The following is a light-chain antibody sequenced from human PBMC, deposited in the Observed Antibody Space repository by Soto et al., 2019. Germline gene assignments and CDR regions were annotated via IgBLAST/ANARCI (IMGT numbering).Light chain of an antibody. Sequence: QSALTQPRSVSGSPGQSVTISCSGTSSDVGGYNHVSWYQQHPGQAPKLMIYLVTQRPSGVPDRFSGSKSGNTASLTISGLQAEDEADYYCCSNAASNTGVFGGGTKLTVL. CDR2: LVT. V-gene: IGLV2-11*01. CDR1: SSDVGGYNH. J-gene: IGLJ3*02. CDR3: CSNAASNTGV.